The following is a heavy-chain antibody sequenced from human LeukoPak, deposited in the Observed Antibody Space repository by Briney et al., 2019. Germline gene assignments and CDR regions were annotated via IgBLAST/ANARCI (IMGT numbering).Heavy chain of an antibody. CDR3: AELGITMIGGV. V-gene: IGHV3-48*03. Sequence: GGSLRLSCAASGFTFGSYEMNWVRQAPGKGLEWVSYISSSGSTIYYADSVKGRFTISRDNAKNSLYLQMNSLRAEDTAVYYCAELGITMIGGVWGKGTTVTTSS. CDR2: ISSSGSTI. J-gene: IGHJ6*04. CDR1: GFTFGSYE. D-gene: IGHD3-10*02.